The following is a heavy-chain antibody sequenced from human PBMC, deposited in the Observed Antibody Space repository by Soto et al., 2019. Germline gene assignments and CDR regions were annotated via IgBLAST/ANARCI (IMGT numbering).Heavy chain of an antibody. CDR3: AKVPTYYYGSGSYFFDY. J-gene: IGHJ4*02. CDR1: GFTFSSYA. CDR2: ISGSGGST. Sequence: GGSLRLSCAASGFTFSSYAMSWVRQAPGKGLEWVSAISGSGGSTYYADSVKDRFTISRDNSKNTLYLQMNSLRAEDTAVYYCAKVPTYYYGSGSYFFDYWGQGTLVTVSS. V-gene: IGHV3-23*01. D-gene: IGHD3-10*01.